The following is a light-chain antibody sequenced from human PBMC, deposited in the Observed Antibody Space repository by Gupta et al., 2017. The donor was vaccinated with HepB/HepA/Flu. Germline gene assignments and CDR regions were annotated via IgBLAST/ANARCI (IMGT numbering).Light chain of an antibody. CDR1: SSDV. J-gene: IGLJ2*01. V-gene: IGLV2-14*03. Sequence: SALTQPASVSGSPGQSITISCTGTSSDVYWYQQHPGTAPKLMIYAVSRRHTRVSHRFSGSKYGATATLTNTELQTEEEAYYYCSSLTSISNIEVFGGGTKVTVL. CDR3: SSLTSISNIEV. CDR2: AVS.